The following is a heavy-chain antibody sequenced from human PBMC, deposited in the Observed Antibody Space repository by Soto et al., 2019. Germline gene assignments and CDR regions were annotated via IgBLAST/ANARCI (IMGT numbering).Heavy chain of an antibody. V-gene: IGHV4-34*01. CDR1: GGSFSGYY. J-gene: IGHJ6*02. Sequence: SETLSLTCAVYGGSFSGYYWSWIRQPPGKGLEWIGEINHSGSTNYSPSLKSRVTISVDTSKNQFSLKLSSVTAADTAVYYCSVLCGGSCSQVSYYYYGMDVWGQGTTVTVS. CDR2: INHSGST. CDR3: SVLCGGSCSQVSYYYYGMDV. D-gene: IGHD2-15*01.